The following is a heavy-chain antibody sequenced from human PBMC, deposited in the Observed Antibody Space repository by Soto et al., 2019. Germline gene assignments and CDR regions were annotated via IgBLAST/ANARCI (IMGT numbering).Heavy chain of an antibody. V-gene: IGHV4-30-2*02. CDR1: GDTISTGCYT. CDR2: TYHSGNP. CDR3: VRRVSGNYDY. J-gene: IGHJ4*02. Sequence: PSETLSLTCDVSGDTISTGCYTWAWIRQPPGKALEWIGHTYHSGNPYYNPSLKSRVIISVDRSKNTLYLQMGSLRAEDMAVYYCVRRVSGNYDYWGQGTLVTVSS. D-gene: IGHD1-7*01.